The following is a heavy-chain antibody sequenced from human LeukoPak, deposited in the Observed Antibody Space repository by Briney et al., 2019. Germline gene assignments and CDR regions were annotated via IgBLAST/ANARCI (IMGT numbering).Heavy chain of an antibody. CDR3: ARWTPSKLVATIWEYPAFDY. Sequence: ASVKVSCKASGYTFTSYDINWVRQATGQGLEWMGWMNPNSGNTGYAQKFQGRVTMTRNTSISTAYMELSSLRSEDTAVYYCARWTPSKLVATIWEYPAFDYWGQGTLVTVSS. J-gene: IGHJ4*02. CDR1: GYTFTSYD. V-gene: IGHV1-8*01. CDR2: MNPNSGNT. D-gene: IGHD5-12*01.